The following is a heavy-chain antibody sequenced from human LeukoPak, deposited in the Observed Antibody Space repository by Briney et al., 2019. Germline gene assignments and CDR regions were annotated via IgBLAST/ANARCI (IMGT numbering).Heavy chain of an antibody. CDR2: IYTSGST. CDR1: GDSISYYH. V-gene: IGHV4-4*07. CDR3: ARDLDCTGGSCYYVDV. D-gene: IGHD2-8*02. J-gene: IGHJ6*03. Sequence: SDTLSLTCSVSGDSISYYHRAWIRQPAGRALEWIGRIYTSGSTHYNPSVRGRASISIDTSENHFSLTLASVTAADTAVYYCARDLDCTGGSCYYVDVWGKGTTVTVSS.